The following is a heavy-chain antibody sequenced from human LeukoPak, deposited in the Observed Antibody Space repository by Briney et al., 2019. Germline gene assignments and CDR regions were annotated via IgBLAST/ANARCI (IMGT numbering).Heavy chain of an antibody. CDR3: AGLIAAAGSWDWFDP. CDR1: GGSISSSSYY. CDR2: IYYSGST. D-gene: IGHD6-13*01. V-gene: IGHV4-39*01. J-gene: IGHJ5*02. Sequence: SETLSLTCTVSGGSISSSSYYWGWICQPPGKGLEWIGSIYYSGSTYYNPSLKSRVTISVDTSKNQFSLKLSSVTAADTAVYYCAGLIAAAGSWDWFDPWGQGTLVTVSS.